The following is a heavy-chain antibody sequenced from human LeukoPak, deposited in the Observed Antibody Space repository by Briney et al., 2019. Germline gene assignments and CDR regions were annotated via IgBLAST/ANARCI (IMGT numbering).Heavy chain of an antibody. CDR1: GFTFSSYG. J-gene: IGHJ4*02. CDR3: AKDSTKISGSYLPDY. CDR2: IWYDGSNK. D-gene: IGHD1-26*01. Sequence: GGSLRLSXAASGFTFSSYGMHWVRQAPGKGLEWVAVIWYDGSNKYYADSVKGRFTISRDNSKNTLYLQMNSLRAEDTAVYYCAKDSTKISGSYLPDYWGQGTLVTVSS. V-gene: IGHV3-33*06.